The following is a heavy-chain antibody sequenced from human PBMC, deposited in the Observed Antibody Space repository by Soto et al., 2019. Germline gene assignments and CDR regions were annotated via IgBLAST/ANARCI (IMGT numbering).Heavy chain of an antibody. CDR2: IYYSGST. CDR3: ARDSGLFGVRNFDY. V-gene: IGHV4-59*01. Sequence: QVQLQESGPGLVKPSETLSLTCTVSGGSISSYYWSWIRQPPGKGLEWIGYIYYSGSTNYNPSLKSRVTISVDTSKNQFSLKLSSVTAADTAVYYCARDSGLFGVRNFDYWGQGTLVTVSS. D-gene: IGHD2-8*01. CDR1: GGSISSYY. J-gene: IGHJ4*02.